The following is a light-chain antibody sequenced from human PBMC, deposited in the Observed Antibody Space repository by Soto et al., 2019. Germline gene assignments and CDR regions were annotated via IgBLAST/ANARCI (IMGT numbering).Light chain of an antibody. CDR3: AAWDDSRSGLVV. Sequence: QSVLTQPPSTSGTPGQRVTMSCSGSNSNIGSNTVYWYQQLPGTAPKLLIHSDNQRPSGVPDRFSASKSGTSASLAISGLQSEDEADYYCAAWDDSRSGLVVFGGGTKVTVL. CDR1: NSNIGSNT. V-gene: IGLV1-44*01. CDR2: SDN. J-gene: IGLJ2*01.